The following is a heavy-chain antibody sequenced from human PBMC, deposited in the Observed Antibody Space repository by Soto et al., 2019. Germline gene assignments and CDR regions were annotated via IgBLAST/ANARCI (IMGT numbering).Heavy chain of an antibody. J-gene: IGHJ4*02. CDR1: GYPFTSYD. CDR2: MKPDSGHT. V-gene: IGHV1-8*01. Sequence: QVQLVQSGAEVQKPGASVKVSCKASGYPFTSYDMNWVRQATGQGIEWMGWMKPDSGHTGYAQKYQSRVTMTRNTSISTDYMELSNLRSEDTAVYYCARGVGEVCSGGSCHALYLDYWGQGILVTVSS. D-gene: IGHD2-15*01. CDR3: ARGVGEVCSGGSCHALYLDY.